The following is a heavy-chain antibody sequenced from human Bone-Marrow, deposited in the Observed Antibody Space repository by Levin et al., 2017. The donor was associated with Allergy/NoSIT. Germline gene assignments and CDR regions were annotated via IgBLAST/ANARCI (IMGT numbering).Heavy chain of an antibody. J-gene: IGHJ5*02. CDR3: ARGGNWFDP. CDR2: IFTTGST. V-gene: IGHV4-4*07. CDR1: GGSNSNYY. D-gene: IGHD3-10*01. Sequence: PSETLSLTCLVSGGSNSNYYWSWIRQPAGKGLEWIGNIFTTGSTNYNPSLKNRVTMSMGPSKNQFSLNLTSGTAADTAVYYCARGGNWFDPWGQGTPVTVSS.